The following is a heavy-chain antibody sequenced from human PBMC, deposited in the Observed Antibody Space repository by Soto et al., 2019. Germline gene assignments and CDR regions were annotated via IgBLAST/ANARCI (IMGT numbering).Heavy chain of an antibody. V-gene: IGHV4-4*02. D-gene: IGHD6-13*01. CDR1: GTSVSSTYW. J-gene: IGHJ4*02. Sequence: SETLSLTSLVSGTSVSSTYWWTWVRQAPGKGLEWIGEMHHTGGTNYNPSLRSRVSMSVDKSNNEFSLKLTSVTAADTAVYYCASHSSHWPFFDFWGQGTLVTVSS. CDR2: MHHTGGT. CDR3: ASHSSHWPFFDF.